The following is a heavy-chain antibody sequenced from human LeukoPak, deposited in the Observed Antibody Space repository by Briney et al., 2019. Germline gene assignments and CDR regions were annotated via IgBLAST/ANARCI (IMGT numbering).Heavy chain of an antibody. D-gene: IGHD3-16*01. V-gene: IGHV3-21*01. CDR1: GFTFSSYS. CDR3: ARDSVMITFGGVITYYFDY. J-gene: IGHJ4*02. Sequence: GGSLRLSCAASGFTFSSYSMNWVRQAPGKGLEWVSSISSSSSYIYYADSVKGRFTISRDNAKNSLYLQMNSLRAEDTAVYYCARDSVMITFGGVITYYFDYWGQGTLVTVSS. CDR2: ISSSSSYI.